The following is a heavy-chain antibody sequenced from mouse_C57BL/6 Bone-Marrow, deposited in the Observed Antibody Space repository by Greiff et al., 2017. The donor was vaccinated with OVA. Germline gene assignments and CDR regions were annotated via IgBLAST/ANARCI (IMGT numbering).Heavy chain of an antibody. D-gene: IGHD1-1*01. CDR1: GFNIKNTY. J-gene: IGHJ3*01. Sequence: EVKLVESVAELVRPGASVKLSCTASGFNIKNTYMHWVKQRPEQGLEWIGRIDPANGNTKYAPKFQGKATITADTSSNTAYLQLSSLTSEDTAIYYCARWGYYCGSSYEGFAYWGQGTLVTVSA. CDR3: ARWGYYCGSSYEGFAY. CDR2: IDPANGNT. V-gene: IGHV14-3*01.